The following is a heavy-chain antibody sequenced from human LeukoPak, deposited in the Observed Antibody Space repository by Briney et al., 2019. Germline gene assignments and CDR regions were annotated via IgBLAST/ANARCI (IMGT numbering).Heavy chain of an antibody. Sequence: SETLSLTCTVSGAPISSYYWSWLRQPPGKGLEWIGYISYSGSTNYNPSLKSRVTISVDTSKNQISLTLSSVTAADTAVYYWGRHPELYFFDYGGQGTLVTVSS. CDR3: GRHPELYFFDY. V-gene: IGHV4-59*08. CDR2: ISYSGST. CDR1: GAPISSYY. D-gene: IGHD3-10*01. J-gene: IGHJ4*02.